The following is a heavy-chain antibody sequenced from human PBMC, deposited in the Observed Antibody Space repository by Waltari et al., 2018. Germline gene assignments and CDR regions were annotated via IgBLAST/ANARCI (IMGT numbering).Heavy chain of an antibody. CDR2: ISAYSGKT. D-gene: IGHD3-3*01. CDR1: GYTFINYV. CDR3: ARYYDFWGGFSSFDY. Sequence: VQLVQSGPEVKKPGASVKVSCTPSGYTFINYVISWVRQAPGQGLEWMGWISAYSGKTDFTQKFQGRLTMTTDTSTNTGYMELTSLTSDDTAVYYCARYYDFWGGFSSFDYWGQGTLVTVSS. V-gene: IGHV1-18*01. J-gene: IGHJ4*02.